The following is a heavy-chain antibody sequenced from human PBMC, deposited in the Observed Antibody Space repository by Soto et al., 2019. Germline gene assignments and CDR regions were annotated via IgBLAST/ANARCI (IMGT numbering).Heavy chain of an antibody. D-gene: IGHD3-22*01. CDR1: GFTFSSYG. J-gene: IGHJ4*02. CDR3: AKHGDSSGYYYPRLYYFDY. CDR2: ISYDGSNK. V-gene: IGHV3-30*18. Sequence: PGGSLRLSCAASGFTFSSYGMHWVRQAPGKGLEWVAVISYDGSNKYYADSVKGRFTISRDNSKNTLYLQMNSLRAEDTAVYYCAKHGDSSGYYYPRLYYFDYWGQGTLVTVSS.